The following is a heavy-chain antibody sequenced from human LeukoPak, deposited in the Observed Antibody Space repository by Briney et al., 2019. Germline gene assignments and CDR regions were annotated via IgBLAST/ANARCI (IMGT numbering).Heavy chain of an antibody. D-gene: IGHD6-13*01. J-gene: IGHJ4*02. Sequence: GGSLRLSCAASGFTFSSYGMHWVRQAPGKGLEWVAFIRNDGSNKYYADSVKGRFTISRDNSKNTLYLQMNSLRAEDTTVYHCAKDYSWSFDYWGQGTLVTVSS. CDR2: IRNDGSNK. CDR3: AKDYSWSFDY. CDR1: GFTFSSYG. V-gene: IGHV3-30*02.